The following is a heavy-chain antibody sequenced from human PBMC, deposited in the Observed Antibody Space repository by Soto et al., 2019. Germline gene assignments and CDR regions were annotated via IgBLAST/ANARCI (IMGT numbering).Heavy chain of an antibody. CDR3: ARSHYYDSSGYFDY. V-gene: IGHV3-23*01. CDR1: GFTFSNSA. Sequence: PGGSLRLSCAASGFTFSNSAMNWVRQAPGKGLEWVSLISNNGGSASHADSVQGRFIISRDNSINTLYLQMNSLRAEDTAVYYCARSHYYDSSGYFDYWGQGTLVTVSS. J-gene: IGHJ4*02. D-gene: IGHD3-22*01. CDR2: ISNNGGSA.